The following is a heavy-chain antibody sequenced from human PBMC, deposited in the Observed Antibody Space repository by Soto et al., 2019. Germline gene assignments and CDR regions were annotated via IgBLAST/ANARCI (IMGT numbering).Heavy chain of an antibody. D-gene: IGHD2-21*02. CDR3: AKHMGTAYYYYGMDV. Sequence: GGSLRLSCAASGFTLEDYAMHWVRQAPGKGLEWVSLISWDGGSTYYSDSVKGRFTVSRDNIKNSLYLQMNSLRAEDTALYYSAKHMGTAYYYYGMDVWGQGTTVTVSS. J-gene: IGHJ6*02. CDR2: ISWDGGST. V-gene: IGHV3-43D*04. CDR1: GFTLEDYA.